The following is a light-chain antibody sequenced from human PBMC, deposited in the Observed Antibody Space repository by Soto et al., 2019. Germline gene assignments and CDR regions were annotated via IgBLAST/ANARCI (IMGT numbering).Light chain of an antibody. Sequence: DIQMTQSPSTLSGSVAYRFTITCRASQTISSWLAWYQQKPGKAPKLLIYAASTLQSGVPSRFSGSGSGTEFTLTISSLQPDDFATYYCQQYNSYSWTFGQGPRW. CDR1: QTISSW. V-gene: IGKV1-5*01. J-gene: IGKJ1*01. CDR3: QQYNSYSWT. CDR2: AAS.